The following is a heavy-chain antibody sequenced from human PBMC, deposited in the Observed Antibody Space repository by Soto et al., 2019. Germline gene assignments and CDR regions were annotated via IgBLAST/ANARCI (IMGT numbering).Heavy chain of an antibody. Sequence: EVQLLESGGGLVQPGGSLRLSCTASGFTFSNYAMGWVRRAPGKGLEWLSVISGGADDTHYEDSVKGRFTISRDNSKNTLYVQMDSLRAEDTAVYYCAKAIIDYYAPLDYWGQGMRVTVSS. CDR1: GFTFSNYA. CDR2: ISGGADDT. V-gene: IGHV3-23*01. D-gene: IGHD3-3*01. CDR3: AKAIIDYYAPLDY. J-gene: IGHJ4*02.